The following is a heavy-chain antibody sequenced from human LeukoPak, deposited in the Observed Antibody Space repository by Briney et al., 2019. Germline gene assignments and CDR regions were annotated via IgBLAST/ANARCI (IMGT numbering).Heavy chain of an antibody. CDR2: IYYSGST. V-gene: IGHV4-31*03. J-gene: IGHJ3*02. D-gene: IGHD3-22*01. Sequence: PSETLSLTCTVSGGSISSGGYYWSRIRQHPGKGLEWIGYIYYSGSTYYNPSLKSRVTISVDTSKNQFSLKLSSVTAADTAVYYCARVAPIVNDYYDSSGYYDAFDIWGQGTMVTVSS. CDR3: ARVAPIVNDYYDSSGYYDAFDI. CDR1: GGSISSGGYY.